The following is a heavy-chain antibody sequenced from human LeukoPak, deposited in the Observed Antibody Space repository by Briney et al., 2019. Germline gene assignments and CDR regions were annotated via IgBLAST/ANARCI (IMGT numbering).Heavy chain of an antibody. V-gene: IGHV1-24*01. CDR1: RYTLTELS. J-gene: IGHJ5*02. CDR2: FDPEDGET. Sequence: ASVKVSCKVSRYTLTELSMHWVRQAPGKGLEWMGGFDPEDGETIYAQKFQGRVTMTEDTSTDTAYMELSSLRSEDTAVYYCATEKYTLAASPRNWFDPWGQGTLVTVSS. CDR3: ATEKYTLAASPRNWFDP. D-gene: IGHD6-6*01.